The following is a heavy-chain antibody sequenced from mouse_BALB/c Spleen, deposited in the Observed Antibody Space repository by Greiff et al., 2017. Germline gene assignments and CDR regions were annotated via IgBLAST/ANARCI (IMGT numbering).Heavy chain of an antibody. CDR3: ARSGDGYYGV. Sequence: QVQLQQPGAELVKPGASVKLSCKASGYTFTSYWMHWVKQRPGQGLEWIGEIDPSDSYTNYNQKFKGKATLTVDKSSSTAYMQLSSLTSEDSAVYYCARSGDGYYGVWGAGTTVTVSS. D-gene: IGHD2-3*01. V-gene: IGHV1-69*02. CDR2: IDPSDSYT. CDR1: GYTFTSYW. J-gene: IGHJ1*01.